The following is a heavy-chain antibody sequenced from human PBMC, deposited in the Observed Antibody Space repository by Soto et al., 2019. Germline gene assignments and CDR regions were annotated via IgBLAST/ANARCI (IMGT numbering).Heavy chain of an antibody. Sequence: GGSLRLSCAASGFTFSSYAMSWVRQAPGKGLEWVSAISGSGGSTYYADSVKGRFTISRDNSKNTLYLQMNSLRAEDTAVYYCAKDLQLLWFGERTPFDYWGQGTLVTVSS. CDR3: AKDLQLLWFGERTPFDY. CDR2: ISGSGGST. V-gene: IGHV3-23*01. CDR1: GFTFSSYA. J-gene: IGHJ4*02. D-gene: IGHD3-10*01.